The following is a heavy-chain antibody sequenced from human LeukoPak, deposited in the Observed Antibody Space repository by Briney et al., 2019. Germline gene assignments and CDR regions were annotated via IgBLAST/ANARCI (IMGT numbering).Heavy chain of an antibody. CDR1: GYTLTELS. J-gene: IGHJ5*02. V-gene: IGHV1-24*01. CDR3: ATAWYGSGSYFNWFDP. CDR2: FDPEDGET. D-gene: IGHD3-10*01. Sequence: GASVKVSCKVSGYTLTELSMHWVRQAPGKGLEWMGGFDPEDGETIYAQKFQGRVTMTEDTSTDTAYMELSSLRSEDTAVHYCATAWYGSGSYFNWFDPWGQGTLVTVSS.